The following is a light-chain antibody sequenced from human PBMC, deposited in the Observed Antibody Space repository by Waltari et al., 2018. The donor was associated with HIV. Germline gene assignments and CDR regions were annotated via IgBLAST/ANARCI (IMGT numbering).Light chain of an antibody. CDR3: QQTNSFPFD. V-gene: IGKV1D-12*01. CDR2: AAS. CDR1: QGISTY. Sequence: DIHMTQPTSSLPASVGDRVPITCRASQGISTYLAWYQQKPGTAPKLLIYAASRLQSGVPSRFSGSGSETDFTLTISSLQPEDFATYYCQQTNSFPFDFGQGTRLEIK. J-gene: IGKJ5*01.